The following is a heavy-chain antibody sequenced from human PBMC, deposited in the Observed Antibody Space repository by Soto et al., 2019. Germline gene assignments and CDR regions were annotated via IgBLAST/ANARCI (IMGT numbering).Heavy chain of an antibody. V-gene: IGHV1-18*04. CDR3: ARDDTIFGVVIIGVYYYGMDV. Sequence: AXSVEVLLRAACYTFTSYGIRCVAQCPGPVPEGIGWISAYEGNTNDAPTLQGSVTMTTDTSTSTAYMELRSRRSDDTAVYYCARDDTIFGVVIIGVYYYGMDVWGQGTTVSVSS. CDR1: CYTFTSYG. D-gene: IGHD3-3*01. CDR2: ISAYEGNT. J-gene: IGHJ6*02.